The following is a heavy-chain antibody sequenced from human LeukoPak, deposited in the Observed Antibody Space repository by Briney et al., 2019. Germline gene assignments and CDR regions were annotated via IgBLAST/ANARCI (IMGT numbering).Heavy chain of an antibody. J-gene: IGHJ2*01. CDR2: INHSGGT. Sequence: SETLSLTCAVYGGSFSSYYWSWIRQPPGKGLQWIGEINHSGGTNYNPSLKSRVIISIDTSKNQFSLKVTSATAADTAVYYCARGRYYGSGSHWYFDLWGRDTLVTVSS. CDR1: GGSFSSYY. CDR3: ARGRYYGSGSHWYFDL. V-gene: IGHV4-34*01. D-gene: IGHD3-10*01.